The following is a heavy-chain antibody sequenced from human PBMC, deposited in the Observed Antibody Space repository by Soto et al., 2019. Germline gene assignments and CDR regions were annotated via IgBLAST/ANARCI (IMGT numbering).Heavy chain of an antibody. J-gene: IGHJ4*02. CDR1: GGTFSSYA. D-gene: IGHD5-12*01. CDR2: IVPIVDTS. Sequence: QVQLVQSGAEVRQPASSVKVSCKTSGGTFSSYAISWVRQAPGQGLEWMGGIVPIVDTSTYAQKFQGRVTITEDESTSPVYMELSSLRSDDTAVYYCVRVVAIPGYPDNWGQGTLVTVSS. CDR3: VRVVAIPGYPDN. V-gene: IGHV1-69*12.